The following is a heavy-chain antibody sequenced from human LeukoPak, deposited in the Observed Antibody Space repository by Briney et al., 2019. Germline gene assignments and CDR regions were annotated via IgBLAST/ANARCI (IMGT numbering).Heavy chain of an antibody. V-gene: IGHV4-38-2*02. CDR1: PYSISTGHY. J-gene: IGHJ4*02. CDR2: IYHSGST. Sequence: SETLSLTCSVSPYSISTGHYWGWIRQPPGKGLEWIGSIYHSGSTYYNPSLKSRVTISVDTSKNQFSLKLSSVTAADTAVYYCARDLTRWLQLGYFDYWGQGTLVTVSS. CDR3: ARDLTRWLQLGYFDY. D-gene: IGHD5-24*01.